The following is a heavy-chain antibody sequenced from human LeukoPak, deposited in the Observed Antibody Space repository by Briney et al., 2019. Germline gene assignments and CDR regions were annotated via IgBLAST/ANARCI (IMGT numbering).Heavy chain of an antibody. V-gene: IGHV4-34*01. Sequence: SETLSLICAVYGGSFSGYYWSWIRQPPGKGLEWIGEINHSGSTNYNPSLKSRVTISVDTSKNQFSLKLSSVTAADTAVYYCARTGDSSGYYSPFDYWGQGTLVTVSS. CDR2: INHSGST. CDR3: ARTGDSSGYYSPFDY. J-gene: IGHJ4*02. CDR1: GGSFSGYY. D-gene: IGHD3-22*01.